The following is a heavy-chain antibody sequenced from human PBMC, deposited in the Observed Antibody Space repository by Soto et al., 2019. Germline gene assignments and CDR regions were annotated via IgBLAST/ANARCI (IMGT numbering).Heavy chain of an antibody. CDR3: ARSVAVPGAHIDY. D-gene: IGHD6-19*01. CDR2: VYYTGRT. Sequence: PSETLSLTCSASGGSISGSYWSWIRQSPGKGLEWLGYVYYTGRTNYSPSLRSRVSISVDTSKNEFSLRLSSVTAADTAVYFCARSVAVPGAHIDYWGQGTQVTVSS. CDR1: GGSISGSY. J-gene: IGHJ4*02. V-gene: IGHV4-59*01.